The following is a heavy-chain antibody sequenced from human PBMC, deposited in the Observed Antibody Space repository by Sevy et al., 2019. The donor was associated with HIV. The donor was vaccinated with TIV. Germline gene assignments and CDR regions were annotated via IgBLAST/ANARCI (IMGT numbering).Heavy chain of an antibody. CDR2: IRQDGSEK. D-gene: IGHD3-3*01. CDR3: ARDVTTAIFGVLRDYGMDV. J-gene: IGHJ6*02. V-gene: IGHV3-7*01. Sequence: GGYLRLSCAASGFTFSTYWMSWVRQAPGKGLEWVANIRQDGSEKYYMDSVKGRFTISKDNAKNSLYLQMNSLRAEDTAVYYCARDVTTAIFGVLRDYGMDVWGQGTTVTVSS. CDR1: GFTFSTYW.